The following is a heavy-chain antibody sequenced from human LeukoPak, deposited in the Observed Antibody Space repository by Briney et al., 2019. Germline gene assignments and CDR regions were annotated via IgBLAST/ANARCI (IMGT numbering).Heavy chain of an antibody. V-gene: IGHV4-59*01. J-gene: IGHJ4*02. CDR3: ARDLRSSSWSYYFDY. Sequence: KASETLSLTCTVSGGSIREYYWSWIRQPPGKGLEWIGYVFYSGSTNYNPSLKSRVTTSVDTSKNQLSLKLSSVTAADTAVYYCARDLRSSSWSYYFDYWGQGTLVTVSS. CDR1: GGSIREYY. D-gene: IGHD6-13*01. CDR2: VFYSGST.